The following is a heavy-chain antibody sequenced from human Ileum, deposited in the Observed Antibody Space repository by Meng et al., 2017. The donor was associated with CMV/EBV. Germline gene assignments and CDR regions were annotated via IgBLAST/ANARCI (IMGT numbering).Heavy chain of an antibody. V-gene: IGHV3-53*01. Sequence: GVLKISCTASGFSVGSNYMTWIRQAPERGLEWVSVIYVNGKTQYADSVKGRFTISRDSSMNTLYLQMNSLRVEDTAIYYCARSGSPPNGLFPEQGFDPWGQGTLVTVSS. CDR2: IYVNGKT. J-gene: IGHJ5*02. CDR3: ARSGSPPNGLFPEQGFDP. CDR1: GFSVGSNY. D-gene: IGHD2-8*01.